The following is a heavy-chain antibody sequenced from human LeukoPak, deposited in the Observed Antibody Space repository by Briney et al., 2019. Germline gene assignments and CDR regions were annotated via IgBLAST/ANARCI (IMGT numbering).Heavy chain of an antibody. CDR1: GFTFDDYA. J-gene: IGHJ6*03. Sequence: GGSLRLSCPASGFTFDDYAMHWVRQAPGKGLEWVSYISSSGSTIYYADSVKGRFTISRDNAKNSLYLQMNSLRAEDTAVYYCARDAITFGGVIVDYYYMDVWGKGTTVTVSS. CDR2: ISSSGSTI. D-gene: IGHD3-16*02. CDR3: ARDAITFGGVIVDYYYMDV. V-gene: IGHV3-48*01.